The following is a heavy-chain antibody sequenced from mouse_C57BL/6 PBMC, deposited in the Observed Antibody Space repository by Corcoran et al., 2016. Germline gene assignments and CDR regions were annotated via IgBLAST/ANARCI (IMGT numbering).Heavy chain of an antibody. V-gene: IGHV9-3*01. Sequence: QIQLVQSGPELKKPGETVKISCKASGYTFTTYGMSWVKQAPGKGLKWMGWINTYSGVPTYADDFKGRFAFSLETSASTAYLQINNLKNEDTATYFCARMITTVVATDYWGQGTTLTVSS. CDR3: ARMITTVVATDY. J-gene: IGHJ2*01. D-gene: IGHD1-1*01. CDR1: GYTFTTYG. CDR2: INTYSGVP.